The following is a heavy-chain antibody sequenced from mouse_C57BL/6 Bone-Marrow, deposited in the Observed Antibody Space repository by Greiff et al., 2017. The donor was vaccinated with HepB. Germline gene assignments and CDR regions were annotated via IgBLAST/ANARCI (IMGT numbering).Heavy chain of an antibody. Sequence: ESGPGLVKPSQSLSLTCSVTGYSITSGYYWNWIRQFPGNKLEWMGYISYDGSNNYNPTLKNRISITRDTSKNQFFLKLKSVTTEDTATYYCAREGEYGYDVYYYAMDYWGQGTSVTVSS. CDR3: AREGEYGYDVYYYAMDY. D-gene: IGHD2-2*01. V-gene: IGHV3-6*01. J-gene: IGHJ4*01. CDR1: GYSITSGYY. CDR2: ISYDGSN.